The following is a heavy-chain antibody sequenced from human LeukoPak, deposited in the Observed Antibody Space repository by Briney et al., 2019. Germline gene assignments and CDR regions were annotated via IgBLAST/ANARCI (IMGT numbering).Heavy chain of an antibody. CDR1: GGSINTYY. V-gene: IGHV4-59*01. Sequence: SETLSLTCTVSGGSINTYYWSWIRQPPGQGLEWVGYIYYRGSTNYNPSLKSRVTFSVDTSKNQFSLKLNSVTAADTAVYYCARGGDYGDLRYFDYWGQGTLVTVSS. CDR2: IYYRGST. CDR3: ARGGDYGDLRYFDY. D-gene: IGHD4-17*01. J-gene: IGHJ4*02.